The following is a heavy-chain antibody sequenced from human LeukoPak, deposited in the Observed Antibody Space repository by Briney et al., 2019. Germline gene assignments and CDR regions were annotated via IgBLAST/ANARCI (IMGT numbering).Heavy chain of an antibody. CDR2: IYYSGST. Sequence: PSETLSLTCTVSGGSISSSSYYWGWIRQPPGKGLEWIGYIYYSGSTNYNPSLKSRVTISVDTSKNQFSLKLSSVTAADTAVYYCARDLYGSGPYNWFDPWGQGTLVTVSS. CDR3: ARDLYGSGPYNWFDP. J-gene: IGHJ5*02. V-gene: IGHV4-61*01. CDR1: GGSISSSSYY. D-gene: IGHD3-10*01.